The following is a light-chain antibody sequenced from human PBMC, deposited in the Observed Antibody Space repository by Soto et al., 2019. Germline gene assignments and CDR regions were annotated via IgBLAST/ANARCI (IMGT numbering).Light chain of an antibody. CDR3: QQYGRSPWT. V-gene: IGKV3-20*01. CDR1: QSVSGY. Sequence: EIVLTQSPATLSLSPGERATLSCRASQSVSGYLAWYQQKPGQAPRLLIYDASSRATGIPDRFSGSGSGTDFSLIISRLEPEDFAVYYCQQYGRSPWTFGQGTKVDIK. CDR2: DAS. J-gene: IGKJ1*01.